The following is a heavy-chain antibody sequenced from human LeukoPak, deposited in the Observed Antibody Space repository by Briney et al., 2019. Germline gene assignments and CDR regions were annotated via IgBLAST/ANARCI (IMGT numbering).Heavy chain of an antibody. D-gene: IGHD6-13*01. Sequence: PGGSLRLSCAASGFTFSSYSMNWVRQGPGKGLEWVSSISSISSYIYYADSVKGRFTISRDNAKNSLYLQMNSLRAADTAVYYCARVPYRDIAAALYYYYCYGMDVWGQGTTVTVSS. CDR2: ISSISSYI. J-gene: IGHJ6*02. CDR1: GFTFSSYS. V-gene: IGHV3-21*01. CDR3: ARVPYRDIAAALYYYYCYGMDV.